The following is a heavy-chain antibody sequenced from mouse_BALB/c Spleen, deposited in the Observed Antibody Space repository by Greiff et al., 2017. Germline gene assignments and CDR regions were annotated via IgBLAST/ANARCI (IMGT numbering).Heavy chain of an antibody. CDR2: ISSGGST. J-gene: IGHJ2*01. V-gene: IGHV5-6-5*01. CDR3: ERENPPYYGNGLFDY. CDR1: GFTFSSYA. D-gene: IGHD2-10*01. Sequence: EVKLMESGGGLVKPGGSLKLSCAASGFTFSSYAMSWVRQTPEKRLEWVASISSGGSTYYPDSVKGRFTISRDNARNILYLQMSSLRSEDTAMYYCERENPPYYGNGLFDYWGQGTTLTVSS.